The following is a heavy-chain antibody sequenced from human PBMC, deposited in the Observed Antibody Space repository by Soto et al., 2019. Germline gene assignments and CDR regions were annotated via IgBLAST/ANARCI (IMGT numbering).Heavy chain of an antibody. V-gene: IGHV3-23*01. CDR2: ISGTGGST. J-gene: IGHJ4*02. D-gene: IGHD6-6*01. CDR1: GFTFSTYA. Sequence: EVQLLESGGSLVQPGGSLRLSCAASGFTFSTYAMSWVRQAPWKGLEWVSAISGTGGSTYYADSVKGRFTISRDNSKNTLYLQMNSLRAEDTAVYYCAKNWDTTSSSSSHWGQGTLVTVSS. CDR3: AKNWDTTSSSSSH.